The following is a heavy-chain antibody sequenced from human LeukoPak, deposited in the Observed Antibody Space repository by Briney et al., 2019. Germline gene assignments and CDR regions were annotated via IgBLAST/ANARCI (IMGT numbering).Heavy chain of an antibody. Sequence: PSETLSLTCAVSGGSISSAGYYWGCIRQPPGKGLEWIGTIDYTGSTYYNPSLKSRVTISKDTAKNQFSLKLSSVTAADTAVYYCARDSSSWYANWSQGTLVTVSS. V-gene: IGHV4-39*02. CDR2: IDYTGST. CDR1: GGSISSAGYY. J-gene: IGHJ4*02. CDR3: ARDSSSWYAN. D-gene: IGHD6-13*01.